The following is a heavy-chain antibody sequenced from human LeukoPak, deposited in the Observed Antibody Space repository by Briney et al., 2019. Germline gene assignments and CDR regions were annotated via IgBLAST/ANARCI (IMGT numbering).Heavy chain of an antibody. V-gene: IGHV7-4-1*02. D-gene: IGHD3-10*01. J-gene: IGHJ4*02. Sequence: GASVKVSCKASGYTFTNYPMNWVRQAPGQGLEWVGWINTNTGNPTYAQGYTERFVFSWDTSFTTAYLQINSLKPEDTAVYFCARDTYGTGGPSSPRVGNWGQGTVVTAS. CDR3: ARDTYGTGGPSSPRVGN. CDR1: GYTFTNYP. CDR2: INTNTGNP.